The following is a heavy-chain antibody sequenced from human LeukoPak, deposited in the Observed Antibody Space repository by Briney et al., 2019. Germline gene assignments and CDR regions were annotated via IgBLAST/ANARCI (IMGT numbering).Heavy chain of an antibody. CDR1: GYSFIDHW. CDR3: TRLGYYYESSGYSDY. Sequence: GESLKISCKCSGYSFIDHWIGWVRQTPEKGLEWMGIVYPVDSDTRYSPSFQGQVTISADTSNNTAYLQWSSLKASDSAIYYCTRLGYYYESSGYSDYWGQGTLVTVSS. CDR2: VYPVDSDT. J-gene: IGHJ4*02. V-gene: IGHV5-51*01. D-gene: IGHD3-22*01.